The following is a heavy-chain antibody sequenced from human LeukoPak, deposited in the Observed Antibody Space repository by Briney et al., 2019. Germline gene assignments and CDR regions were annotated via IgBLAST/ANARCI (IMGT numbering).Heavy chain of an antibody. Sequence: GRSLRLSCAASGFTFSSYAMHWVRQAPGKGLEWVAVISYDGSNKYYADSVKGRFTISRDNSKNTLYLQMNSLRVEDTAVYYCARDPYDFWSGSDYWGQGTLVTVSS. CDR3: ARDPYDFWSGSDY. D-gene: IGHD3-3*01. CDR2: ISYDGSNK. V-gene: IGHV3-30*04. J-gene: IGHJ4*02. CDR1: GFTFSSYA.